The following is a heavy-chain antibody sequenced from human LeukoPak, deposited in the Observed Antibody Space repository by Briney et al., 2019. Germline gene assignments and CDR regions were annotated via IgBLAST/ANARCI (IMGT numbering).Heavy chain of an antibody. D-gene: IGHD3-9*01. Sequence: GGSLRLSCAASGFSFSTYWMSWVRQAPGKGLEWVANINQDGSEKHYVDPAKGRFTISRDNAKNSLYLQMNSLRAEDTAMYYCVCRYFDWLSRFDPWGLGTLVTVSS. J-gene: IGHJ5*02. CDR1: GFSFSTYW. CDR3: VCRYFDWLSRFDP. CDR2: INQDGSEK. V-gene: IGHV3-7*01.